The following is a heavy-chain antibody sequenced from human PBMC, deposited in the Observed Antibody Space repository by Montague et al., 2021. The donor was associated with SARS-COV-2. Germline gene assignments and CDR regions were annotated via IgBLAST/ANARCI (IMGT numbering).Heavy chain of an antibody. CDR1: GGSISSYY. Sequence: SETLSLTCEVSGGSISSYYWSWIRQSPGKGLEWIGYVHYTGSTKYNPSLKSRVTMSLDRPTNRFSLRLNSVTAADTAMYYCARAQNTCFIANCVNYFDFWGLGALVTVSS. D-gene: IGHD1-1*01. CDR2: VHYTGST. CDR3: ARAQNTCFIANCVNYFDF. V-gene: IGHV4-59*01. J-gene: IGHJ4*02.